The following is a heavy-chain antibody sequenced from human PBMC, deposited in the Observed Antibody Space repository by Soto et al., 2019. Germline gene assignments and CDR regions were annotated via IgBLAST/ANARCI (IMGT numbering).Heavy chain of an antibody. CDR2: ISYDGSNK. D-gene: IGHD6-19*01. CDR3: AKDTRPVAGDFDY. CDR1: GFTFSSYG. J-gene: IGHJ4*02. Sequence: QVQLVESGGGVVQPGRSLRLSCAASGFTFSSYGMHWVRQAPGKGLEWVAVISYDGSNKYYADSVKGRFTISRDNSKNTLDLQMNSLRAEDTAVYYCAKDTRPVAGDFDYWGQGTLVTVSS. V-gene: IGHV3-30*18.